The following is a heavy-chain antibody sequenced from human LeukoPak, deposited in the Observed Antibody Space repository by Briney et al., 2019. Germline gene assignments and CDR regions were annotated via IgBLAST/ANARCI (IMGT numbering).Heavy chain of an antibody. Sequence: SETLSLTCTVSGYSISSGYYWGWIRQPPGKGMEWIGSIYHSGSTYYNPSLKSRVTISVDTSKNQFSLKLGSVTAADTAVYYCARRVGYYYDSSGFSFADAFDIWGQGTMVTVSS. CDR3: ARRVGYYYDSSGFSFADAFDI. J-gene: IGHJ3*02. V-gene: IGHV4-38-2*02. CDR1: GYSISSGYY. CDR2: IYHSGST. D-gene: IGHD3-22*01.